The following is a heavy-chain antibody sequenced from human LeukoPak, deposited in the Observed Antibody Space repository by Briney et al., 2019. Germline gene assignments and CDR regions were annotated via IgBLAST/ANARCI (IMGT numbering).Heavy chain of an antibody. CDR1: GGSISGWY. D-gene: IGHD3-16*01. CDR3: ARVFGSYYYMDV. J-gene: IGHJ6*03. V-gene: IGHV4-59*12. CDR2: IYYSGNT. Sequence: SETLSLTCTVSGGSISGWYWSWIRQPPGKGLEWIGYIYYSGNTYYNPSLKSRVTISVDTSKNQFSLKLSSVTAADTAVYYCARVFGSYYYMDVWGKGTTVTVSS.